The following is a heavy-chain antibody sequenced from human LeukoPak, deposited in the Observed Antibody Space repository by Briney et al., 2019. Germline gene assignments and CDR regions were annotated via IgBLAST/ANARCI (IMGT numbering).Heavy chain of an antibody. CDR1: GFTFSSYG. Sequence: HSGRSLRLSCVASGFTFSSYGMHWVRQVPGKGLEWVALIWYDGSNKYYSDSVKGRFTISRDNSKNTLYLQMNSLRAEDTAVYYCARDLDSGWRNFDYWGQGTLVTVSS. V-gene: IGHV3-33*01. CDR2: IWYDGSNK. J-gene: IGHJ4*02. CDR3: ARDLDSGWRNFDY. D-gene: IGHD6-19*01.